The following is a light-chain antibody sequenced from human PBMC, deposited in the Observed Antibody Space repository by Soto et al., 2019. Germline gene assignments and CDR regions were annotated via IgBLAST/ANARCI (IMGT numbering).Light chain of an antibody. CDR3: MQSIELPRT. CDR2: AVS. CDR1: QSLVQSDGNTY. J-gene: IGKJ1*01. V-gene: IGKV2D-29*01. Sequence: IMITQTPLSLSVEHGQRASISFKSNQSLVQSDGNTYLYWYLQKPGQPPQLLIYAVSNRFSGVPDRFSGRGSGTDFTLKISRVEAEDVGVYYCMQSIELPRTFGKGTKVDIK.